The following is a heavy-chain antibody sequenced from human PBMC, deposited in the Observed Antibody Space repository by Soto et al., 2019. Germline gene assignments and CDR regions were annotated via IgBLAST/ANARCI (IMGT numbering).Heavy chain of an antibody. CDR2: IIPIFVKT. CDR3: ATSGYNYGPFDY. V-gene: IGHV1-69*01. CDR1: GDTFKNYA. Sequence: QVQLVQSGAEVRKPGSSVKVSCRASGDTFKNYAISWVRQAPGQGLEWMGGIIPIFVKTDYAQTFHGRVTINGDESTYTAHMELRGLRSDDTALYYCATSGYNYGPFDYWGRGLLVTVSS. D-gene: IGHD2-15*01. J-gene: IGHJ4*01.